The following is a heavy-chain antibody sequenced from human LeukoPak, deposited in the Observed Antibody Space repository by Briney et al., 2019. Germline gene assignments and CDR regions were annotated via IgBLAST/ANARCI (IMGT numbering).Heavy chain of an antibody. CDR3: ARDGYSGSSLFDS. V-gene: IGHV4-59*11. D-gene: IGHD1-26*01. J-gene: IGHJ4*02. CDR1: GGSITSHF. CDR2: IYHSGIT. Sequence: SETLSLTCTVSGGSITSHFWSWIRQPPGKGLEWIGYIYHSGITNYNPSLKSRVTISVDTSKNQFSLELSSVTAADTAVYYCARDGYSGSSLFDSWGQGTLVTVSP.